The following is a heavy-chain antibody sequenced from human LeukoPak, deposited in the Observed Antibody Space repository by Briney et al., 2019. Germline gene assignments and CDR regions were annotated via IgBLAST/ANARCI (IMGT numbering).Heavy chain of an antibody. CDR2: ISAYNGNT. Sequence: ASVKVSCKASGYTFTSYGISWVRQAPGQGLEWMGWISAYNGNTNYAQKLQGRVTMTTDTSTSTAYMELRSPRSDDTAVYYCARDLPLVRGVTPDAIDPWGQGTLVTVSS. J-gene: IGHJ5*02. CDR1: GYTFTSYG. V-gene: IGHV1-18*01. CDR3: ARDLPLVRGVTPDAIDP. D-gene: IGHD3-10*01.